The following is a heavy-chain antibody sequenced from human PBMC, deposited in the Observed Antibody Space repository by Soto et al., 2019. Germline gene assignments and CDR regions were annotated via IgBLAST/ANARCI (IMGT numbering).Heavy chain of an antibody. CDR2: IYYSGST. CDR3: TRGKYYDFWSGYYNWFDP. V-gene: IGHV4-30-4*01. J-gene: IGHJ5*02. Sequence: QVQLQESGPGLVKPSQTLSLTCTVAGGSISSGDYYWSWIRQPPGKGREWIGYIYYSGSTYYNPSLKSRVTISVDTSKNQFSLKLSSVTAADPAVYYCTRGKYYDFWSGYYNWFDPWGQGTLVTVSS. D-gene: IGHD3-3*01. CDR1: GGSISSGDYY.